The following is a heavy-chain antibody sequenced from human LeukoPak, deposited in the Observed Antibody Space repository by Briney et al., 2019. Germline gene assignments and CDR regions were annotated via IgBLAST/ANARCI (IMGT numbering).Heavy chain of an antibody. D-gene: IGHD3-10*01. CDR2: INPNSGGT. CDR3: ARVHGDDAFDI. V-gene: IGHV1-2*02. Sequence: GASVKVSCTGSGYTFTRYYMHWVRQAPGQGLEWMGWINPNSGGTNYAQKFQGRVTMTRDTSISTAYMELSRLRSDDTAVYYCARVHGDDAFDIWGQGTMVTVSS. CDR1: GYTFTRYY. J-gene: IGHJ3*02.